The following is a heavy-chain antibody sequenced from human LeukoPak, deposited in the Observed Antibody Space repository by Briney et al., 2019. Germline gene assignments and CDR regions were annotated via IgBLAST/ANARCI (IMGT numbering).Heavy chain of an antibody. V-gene: IGHV1-18*04. D-gene: IGHD6-13*01. CDR2: ISAYNGNT. J-gene: IGHJ6*04. CDR3: ARAPGYSSSWYVVDV. Sequence: ASVKVSCKASGYTSTSYGISWVRQAPGQGLEWMGWISAYNGNTNYAQKLQGRVTMTTDTSTSTAYMELRSLRSDDTAVYYCARAPGYSSSWYVVDVWGKGTTVTVSS. CDR1: GYTSTSYG.